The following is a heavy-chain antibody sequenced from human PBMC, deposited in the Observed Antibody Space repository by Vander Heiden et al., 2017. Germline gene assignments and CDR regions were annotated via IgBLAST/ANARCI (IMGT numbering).Heavy chain of an antibody. D-gene: IGHD3-3*01. CDR1: GFTFSSYS. Sequence: EVQLVESGGGLVQPGGSLRLSCSASGFTFSSYSIKWVRQAPGKGLEWLSHISPSGDSIFYADSVKGRFTVSRDNAKNSLYLQMNSLRDEDTAVYYCARDREWSCDYWGQGTLVTVSS. J-gene: IGHJ4*02. CDR3: ARDREWSCDY. CDR2: ISPSGDSI. V-gene: IGHV3-48*02.